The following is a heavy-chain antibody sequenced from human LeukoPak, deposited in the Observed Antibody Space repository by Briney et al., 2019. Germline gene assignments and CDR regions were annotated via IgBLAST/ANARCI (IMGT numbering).Heavy chain of an antibody. CDR3: ARESWFDP. CDR1: GYTLSTYS. Sequence: GGSLRLSCAASGYTLSTYSMNWVRQAPGKGLEWVSFISSSSSTIYYADSVKGRFTISRDNAKNSLYLQMNSLRAEDTAVYYCARESWFDPWGQGTLVTVSS. J-gene: IGHJ5*02. CDR2: ISSSSSTI. V-gene: IGHV3-48*01.